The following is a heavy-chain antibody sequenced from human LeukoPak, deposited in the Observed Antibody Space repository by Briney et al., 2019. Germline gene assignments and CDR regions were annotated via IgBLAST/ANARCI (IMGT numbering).Heavy chain of an antibody. CDR2: INPRGST. CDR1: GGSFSGYY. CDR3: ARRRLGYYFDY. D-gene: IGHD5-24*01. V-gene: IGHV4-34*01. Sequence: KASETLSLTCAVYGGSFSGYYWGWIRQPPGKGLEWIGEINPRGSTNYNPSLKSRVTLSADTSKNQLSLTLNSVTAADTAVYYCARRRLGYYFDYWGQGTLVTVSS. J-gene: IGHJ4*02.